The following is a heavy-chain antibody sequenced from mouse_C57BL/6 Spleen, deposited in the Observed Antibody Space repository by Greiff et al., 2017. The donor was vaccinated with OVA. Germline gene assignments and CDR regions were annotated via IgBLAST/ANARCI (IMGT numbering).Heavy chain of an antibody. CDR2: IHPNSGST. Sequence: QVQLQQPGAELVKPGASVKLSCKASGYTFTSYWMHWVKQRPGQGLEWIGMIHPNSGSTNYNEKFKSKATLTVDKSSSTAYMQLSSLTSEDSAVYYCASYYDGSYAMDYWGQGTSVTVSS. J-gene: IGHJ4*01. CDR1: GYTFTSYW. CDR3: ASYYDGSYAMDY. V-gene: IGHV1-64*01. D-gene: IGHD1-1*01.